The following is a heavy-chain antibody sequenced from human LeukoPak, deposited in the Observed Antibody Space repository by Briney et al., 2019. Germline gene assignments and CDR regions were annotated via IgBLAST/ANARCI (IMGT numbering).Heavy chain of an antibody. V-gene: IGHV1-2*02. CDR1: GYTFTGYY. CDR2: VNPNSGDT. D-gene: IGHD6-13*01. Sequence: ASVKASCKASGYTFTGYYMHWVRQAPGQGLEWMGWVNPNSGDTEYAQKFQGRVTMTMDSSITTAYMELRGLRADDTAVYYCARAAAAASQFDYWGQGTLVTVSS. CDR3: ARAAAAASQFDY. J-gene: IGHJ4*02.